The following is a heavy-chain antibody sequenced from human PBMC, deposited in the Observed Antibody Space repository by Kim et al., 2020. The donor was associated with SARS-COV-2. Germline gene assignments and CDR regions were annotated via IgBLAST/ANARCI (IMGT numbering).Heavy chain of an antibody. J-gene: IGHJ5*02. CDR1: GGSFSSSISY. Sequence: SETLSLTCSVSGGSFSSSISYWGWIRQPPGKGLEWIGSLSYSGRTYYNPSLKSRVTISVDTSKNQFSLNLSSVTAADTAVYYCAGLYAYNCFDPWGQGTL. CDR2: LSYSGRT. V-gene: IGHV4-39*01. CDR3: AGLYAYNCFDP. D-gene: IGHD4-17*01.